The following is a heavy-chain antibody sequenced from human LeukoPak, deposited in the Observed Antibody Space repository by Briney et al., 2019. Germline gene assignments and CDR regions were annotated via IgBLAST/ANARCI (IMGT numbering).Heavy chain of an antibody. J-gene: IGHJ5*02. V-gene: IGHV4-34*01. D-gene: IGHD3-10*01. Sequence: SETLSLTCAVYGGSFSGYYWNWIRQPPGKGLEWIGEINHSGSTHYNPSFKSRVTISVDTFKNQFSLRLSSVTAADTAVYYCARGPDSGSYFAWFDPWGQGTLVTVSS. CDR2: INHSGST. CDR3: ARGPDSGSYFAWFDP. CDR1: GGSFSGYY.